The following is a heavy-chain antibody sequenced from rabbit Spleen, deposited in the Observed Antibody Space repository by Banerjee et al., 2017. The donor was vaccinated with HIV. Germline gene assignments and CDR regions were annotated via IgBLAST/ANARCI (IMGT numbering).Heavy chain of an antibody. D-gene: IGHD2-1*01. CDR2: IYTTSGST. CDR3: VRDQAGDADYGPYYLNL. Sequence: QSLEESGGDLVKPGASLTLTCTASGFSFSNSYWMCWVRQAPGKGLEWIACIYTTSGSTWYASWAKGRFTISSHNAQNTLYLQLSSLTAADTATYFCVRDQAGDADYGPYYLNLWGQGTAPGHRL. CDR1: GFSFSNSYW. J-gene: IGHJ4*01. V-gene: IGHV1S40*01.